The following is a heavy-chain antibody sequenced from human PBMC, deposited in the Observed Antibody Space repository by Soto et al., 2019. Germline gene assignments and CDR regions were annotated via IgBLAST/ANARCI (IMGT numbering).Heavy chain of an antibody. Sequence: QGQLVQSGAEVKKPGSSVKVSCKASGGTLSSYAISWVRQAPGPGLEWRAGIIPIFGTANYAPKFQGRVTITADKSTSTAYMALRSLRSEDTAVYYCARGEGFSGVVIGSGEGVISNYGMDGWGQGTTVTVSS. V-gene: IGHV1-69*06. J-gene: IGHJ6*02. CDR2: IIPIFGTA. CDR3: ARGEGFSGVVIGSGEGVISNYGMDG. D-gene: IGHD3-3*01. CDR1: GGTLSSYA.